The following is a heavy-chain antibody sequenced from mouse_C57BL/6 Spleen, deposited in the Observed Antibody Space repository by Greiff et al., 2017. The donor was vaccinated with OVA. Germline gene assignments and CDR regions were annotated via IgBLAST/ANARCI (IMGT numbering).Heavy chain of an antibody. CDR3: ARPGGSYYAMDY. Sequence: EVQRVESGPGLVKPSQSLSLTCSVTGYSITSGYYWNWIRQFPGNKLEWMGYISYDGSNNYNPSLKNRISITRDTSKNQFFLKLNSVTTEDTATYYCARPGGSYYAMDYWGQGTSVTVSS. CDR1: GYSITSGYY. J-gene: IGHJ4*01. V-gene: IGHV3-6*01. D-gene: IGHD1-1*01. CDR2: ISYDGSN.